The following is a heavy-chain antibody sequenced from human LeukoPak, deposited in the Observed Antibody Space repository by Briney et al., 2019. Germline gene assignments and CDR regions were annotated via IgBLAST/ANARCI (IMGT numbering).Heavy chain of an antibody. CDR1: GGSVSSGSYC. J-gene: IGHJ4*02. D-gene: IGHD1-26*01. CDR3: ARVWDRRVKYFDY. Sequence: SQTLSLTCTVSGGSVSSGSYCWGWIRQPPGKGLEWIGYIYYTGSTNYYPSLESRVTISIDTSKNQFSLKLSSVTAADTAVYYCARVWDRRVKYFDYWGQGTLVTVSS. CDR2: IYYTGST. V-gene: IGHV4-61*01.